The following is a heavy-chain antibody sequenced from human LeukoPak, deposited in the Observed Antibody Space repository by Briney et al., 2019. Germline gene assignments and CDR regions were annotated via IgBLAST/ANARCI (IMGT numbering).Heavy chain of an antibody. J-gene: IGHJ4*02. CDR1: GYDFSIHW. V-gene: IGHV5-51*01. CDR3: ARRGRVDYVGPQSYFDH. Sequence: GESLKISCRGSGYDFSIHWIAWVRQMPGKGLEWMGIIYPDDSDTTYSPSFQGQITISADKSIGSAYLHLSGLKASDTATYFCARRGRVDYVGPQSYFDHWGQGSLVTVSS. D-gene: IGHD3/OR15-3a*01. CDR2: IYPDDSDT.